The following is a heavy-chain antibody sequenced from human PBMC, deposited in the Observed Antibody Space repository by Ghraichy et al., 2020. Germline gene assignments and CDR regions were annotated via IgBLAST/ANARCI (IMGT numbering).Heavy chain of an antibody. CDR2: ITAGGSST. CDR3: AKGAYDFDY. J-gene: IGHJ4*02. Sequence: GESLNISCVVSGFSFSNYAMNWVRQAPGKGLEWVSAITAGGSSTYYVDAVKGRFTISRDNSKNTLYLQMNTLRTEDTAVYYCAKGAYDFDYWGQGTLVTVSS. D-gene: IGHD2-2*01. V-gene: IGHV3-23*01. CDR1: GFSFSNYA.